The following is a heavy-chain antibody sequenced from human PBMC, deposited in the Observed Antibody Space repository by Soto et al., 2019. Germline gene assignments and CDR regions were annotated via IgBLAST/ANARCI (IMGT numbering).Heavy chain of an antibody. D-gene: IGHD3-16*01. Sequence: QLVQSGSEVKKPGSSVKVSCQASGGTFSGYVVTWGRQAPGQGLEWMGEFVPLFGTTNYAQRFSGRITITAEESTSTAYMELRTLRSDDTAVYYCATHGLGVSSPPYFDTWGQGTLVTVSS. CDR2: FVPLFGTT. J-gene: IGHJ4*02. V-gene: IGHV1-69*01. CDR3: ATHGLGVSSPPYFDT. CDR1: GGTFSGYV.